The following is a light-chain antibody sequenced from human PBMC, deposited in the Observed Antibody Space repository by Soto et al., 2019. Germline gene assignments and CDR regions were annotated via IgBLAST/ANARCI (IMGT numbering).Light chain of an antibody. Sequence: EIVMTQSPATLSVSPGERATLSCRAGQSVSSNLAWYQQKPGQAPRLLMYAASTRATGIPARFRGSGSGTEFTLTISSLQSEDFAVYYCHQYFNWPKTFGQGTKVDIK. CDR1: QSVSSN. CDR3: HQYFNWPKT. CDR2: AAS. V-gene: IGKV3-15*01. J-gene: IGKJ1*01.